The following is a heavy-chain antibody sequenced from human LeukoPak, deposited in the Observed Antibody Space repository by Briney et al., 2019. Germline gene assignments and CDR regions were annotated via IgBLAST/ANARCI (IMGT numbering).Heavy chain of an antibody. Sequence: GESLKISCKGSGNRFTSYWIGWVRQMPGKGLEWMGIVYFGDSHTRYSPSFQGQVTISADKSISTAYLQWSSLKASDTAIYYCATSAGSSSSWEFDYWGQGTLVTVSS. V-gene: IGHV5-51*01. D-gene: IGHD6-13*01. CDR1: GNRFTSYW. CDR3: ATSAGSSSSWEFDY. J-gene: IGHJ4*02. CDR2: VYFGDSHT.